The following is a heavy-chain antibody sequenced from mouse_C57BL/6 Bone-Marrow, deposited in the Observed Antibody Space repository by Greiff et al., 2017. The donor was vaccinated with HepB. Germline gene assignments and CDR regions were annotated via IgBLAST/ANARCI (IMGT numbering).Heavy chain of an antibody. Sequence: VQGVESGPELVKPGASVKISCKASGYAFSSSWMNWVKQRPGKGLEWIGRIYPGDGDTNYNGKFKGKATLTADKSSSTAYMQLSSLTSEDSAVYFCARWGLYFDYWGQGTTLTVSS. CDR2: IYPGDGDT. V-gene: IGHV1-82*01. D-gene: IGHD3-3*01. CDR1: GYAFSSSW. CDR3: ARWGLYFDY. J-gene: IGHJ2*01.